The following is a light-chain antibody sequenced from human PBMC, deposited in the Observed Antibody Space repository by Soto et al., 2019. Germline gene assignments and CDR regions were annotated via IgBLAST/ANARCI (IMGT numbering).Light chain of an antibody. J-gene: IGKJ3*01. CDR3: QQNGSSVSS. CDR1: QSVNNK. Sequence: TKSAGTVSLSPGERAALSCRASQSVNNKLAWYQQTPGQAPRLLMYDASTRAGDTPDRFSGSGSGTDFTLTISSLEPEDFAVYYCQQNGSSVSSFGPGTKVDI. V-gene: IGKV3-20*01. CDR2: DAS.